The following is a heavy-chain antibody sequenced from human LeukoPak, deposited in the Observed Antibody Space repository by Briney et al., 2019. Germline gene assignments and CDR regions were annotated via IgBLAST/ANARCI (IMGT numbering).Heavy chain of an antibody. V-gene: IGHV3-30*02. CDR3: ARYLGSGWNDAFDI. CDR1: GFTFSSYG. CDR2: IRYDGSNK. D-gene: IGHD6-19*01. Sequence: GGSLRLSCAASGFTFSSYGIHWVRQAPGKGLEWVAFIRYDGSNKYYSDSVKGRFTISRDNSKNTLYLQMNSLRAEDTAVYYCARYLGSGWNDAFDIWGQGTMVTVSS. J-gene: IGHJ3*02.